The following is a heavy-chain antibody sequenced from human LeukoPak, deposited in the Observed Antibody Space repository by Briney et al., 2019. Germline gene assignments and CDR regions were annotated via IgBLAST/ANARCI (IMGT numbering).Heavy chain of an antibody. J-gene: IGHJ4*02. CDR1: GDSINSLDL. CDR2: MYLSGTT. V-gene: IGHV4-4*02. Sequence: SSETLSLTCTVSGDSINSLDLWSWVRQPPGKGLEWIGEMYLSGTTHSNPSVKSRVTISIDKSKNQFFLNLSSATAADTAVYYCAGLVGRYSSGLYYYYFDYWGQGTLVTVSS. CDR3: AGLVGRYSSGLYYYYFDY. D-gene: IGHD3-22*01.